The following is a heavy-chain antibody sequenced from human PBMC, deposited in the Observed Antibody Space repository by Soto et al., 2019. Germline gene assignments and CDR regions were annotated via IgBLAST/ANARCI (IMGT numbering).Heavy chain of an antibody. Sequence: PGESLKISCKGSGYSFTSYWISWVRQMPGKGLEWMGRIDPSDSYTNYSPSFQGHVTISADNSISTAYLQWSSLKASDTAMYYCARHSSRGYDWFSDYYYYGMDVWGQGTTVTVSS. CDR1: GYSFTSYW. CDR3: ARHSSRGYDWFSDYYYYGMDV. V-gene: IGHV5-10-1*01. J-gene: IGHJ6*02. D-gene: IGHD5-12*01. CDR2: IDPSDSYT.